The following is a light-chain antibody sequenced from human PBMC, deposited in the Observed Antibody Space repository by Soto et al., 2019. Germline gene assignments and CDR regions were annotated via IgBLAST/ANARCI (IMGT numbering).Light chain of an antibody. CDR3: QAYDSSLSGGVV. V-gene: IGLV1-40*01. CDR1: SSDLGAGFD. J-gene: IGLJ2*01. CDR2: GGR. Sequence: QSVLTQPPSVSGAPGQRVTISCTGASSDLGAGFDVHWYQQLPGTAPKLLIYGGRNRPSGVPDRFSGSKSGTSASLAITGLQAEDEGDYYCQAYDSSLSGGVVFGAGTKLTVL.